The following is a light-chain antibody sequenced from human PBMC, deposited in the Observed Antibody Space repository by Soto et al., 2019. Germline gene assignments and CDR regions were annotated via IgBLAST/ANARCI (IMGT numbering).Light chain of an antibody. CDR2: DAS. J-gene: IGKJ2*01. V-gene: IGKV1-39*01. Sequence: DIQMTQSPCSLSASVGDRVTVTCRASQTINNYLNWYQQKPGKAPRVLIYDASSLASGVPSRFSGSGSGTEFSLPISSLQPEDLATYFCQQSYSTLGTFGQGTKLEIK. CDR3: QQSYSTLGT. CDR1: QTINNY.